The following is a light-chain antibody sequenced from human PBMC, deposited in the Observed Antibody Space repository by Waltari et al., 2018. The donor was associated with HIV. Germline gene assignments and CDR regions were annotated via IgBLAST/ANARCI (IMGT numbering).Light chain of an antibody. CDR2: DAS. Sequence: EIVLTQSPATLPFSPGERAPLPCWAGQSIRSYLAWYQQKPGQAPRPLIYDASNRATGIPPRCRGSESGTVFTLTSSSLEPEDGEIYYCQQRSNWPSTFGGGTKVEIK. V-gene: IGKV3-11*01. J-gene: IGKJ4*01. CDR3: QQRSNWPST. CDR1: QSIRSY.